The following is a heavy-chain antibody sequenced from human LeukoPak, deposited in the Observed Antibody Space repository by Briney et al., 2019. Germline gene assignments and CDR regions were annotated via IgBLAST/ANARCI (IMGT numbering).Heavy chain of an antibody. D-gene: IGHD5-24*01. CDR2: ISFDGGNQ. V-gene: IGHV3-30-3*01. Sequence: GTSLRLSCAASGFTFSSYAMHWVRQAPGKGLEWVAVISFDGGNQFYADSLKGRFTISRDNSKNMLYLQVNSLRTEDTAVYYCARGAEMATIAFFRYWGQGTLVTVSS. CDR1: GFTFSSYA. CDR3: ARGAEMATIAFFRY. J-gene: IGHJ4*02.